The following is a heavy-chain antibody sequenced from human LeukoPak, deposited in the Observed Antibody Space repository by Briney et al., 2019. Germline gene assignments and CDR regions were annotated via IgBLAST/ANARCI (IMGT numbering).Heavy chain of an antibody. CDR2: MSSGGTYI. V-gene: IGHV3-21*06. CDR1: GFTFSTYA. D-gene: IGHD1-26*01. CDR3: ARGRPTGSSRRFIVQ. Sequence: GGSLRLSCAASGFTFSTYAMTWVRQAPGKGLEWVSSMSSGGTYIYYADSVRGRFTISRDNAKDSLFLLMNSLRAEDTAAYYCARGRPTGSSRRFIVQWGQGTLVSVSS. J-gene: IGHJ4*02.